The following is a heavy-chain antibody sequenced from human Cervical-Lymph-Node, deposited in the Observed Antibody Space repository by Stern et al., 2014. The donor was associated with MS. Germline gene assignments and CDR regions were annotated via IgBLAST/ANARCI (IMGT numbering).Heavy chain of an antibody. CDR3: ARGGHLWSLRGDY. V-gene: IGHV3-30*03. CDR1: GFTFSTSG. J-gene: IGHJ4*02. CDR2: MSYDGNNK. Sequence: VQLVESGGGVVQPGGSLRLSCAASGFTFSTSGMHWVRQAPGKGLEWVAVMSYDGNNKYNADSVKGRFTVSRDNSQNTLYLHLNSLRPGDAAVYYCARGGHLWSLRGDYWGQGTLVIVSS. D-gene: IGHD5-18*01.